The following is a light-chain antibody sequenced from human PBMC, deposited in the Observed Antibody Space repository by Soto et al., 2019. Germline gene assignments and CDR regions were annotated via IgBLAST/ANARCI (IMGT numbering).Light chain of an antibody. CDR2: DVY. Sequence: EIVLTQSPAALSLSPGERATLSCRASQSVGNSLAWYQQKPGQAPRLLIYDVYSKPLGIPARFTGSGSGTDFTLTISGLQPEEFAVYYCQQRADWPLSFGGGTKVEIK. CDR3: QQRADWPLS. J-gene: IGKJ4*01. CDR1: QSVGNS. V-gene: IGKV3-11*01.